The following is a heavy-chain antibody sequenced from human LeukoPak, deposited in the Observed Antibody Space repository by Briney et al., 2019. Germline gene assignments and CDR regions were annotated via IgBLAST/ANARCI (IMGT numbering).Heavy chain of an antibody. CDR2: ISAYNGNT. V-gene: IGHV1-18*01. D-gene: IGHD1-26*01. Sequence: RASVKVSCKASGYTFTSYGISWVRQAPGQGLEWMGWISAYNGNTNYAQKLQGRVTMTTDTSTSTAYMELSSLRSEDTAVYYCASHIVGAYQFDYWGQGTLVTVSS. CDR1: GYTFTSYG. J-gene: IGHJ4*02. CDR3: ASHIVGAYQFDY.